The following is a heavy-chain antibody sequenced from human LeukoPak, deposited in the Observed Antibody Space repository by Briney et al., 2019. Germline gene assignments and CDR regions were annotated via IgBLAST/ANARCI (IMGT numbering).Heavy chain of an antibody. D-gene: IGHD1-26*01. V-gene: IGHV3-23*01. CDR3: AKTVSVLGATPPDY. Sequence: PGGSLRLSCAASGFTFSDYYMSWIRQAPGKGLEWVSAISGSGGSTYYADSVKGRFTISRDNSKNTLYLQMNSLRAEDTAVYYCAKTVSVLGATPPDYWGQGTLVTVSS. CDR2: ISGSGGST. CDR1: GFTFSDYY. J-gene: IGHJ4*02.